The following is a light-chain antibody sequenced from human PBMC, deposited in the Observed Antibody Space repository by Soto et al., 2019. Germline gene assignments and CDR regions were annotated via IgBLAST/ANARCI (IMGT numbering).Light chain of an antibody. V-gene: IGKV3-15*01. CDR1: QSVISN. J-gene: IGKJ1*01. Sequence: EIVMKTSPATLSVYKGERATLSCRASQSVISNLAWYQQQPGQAPRLLIYGASPRAAGIPARFSGSESRTEFTLTMSSLHSEERPVYHGQPSNNLPPWAFGQGT. CDR2: GAS. CDR3: QPSNNLPPWA.